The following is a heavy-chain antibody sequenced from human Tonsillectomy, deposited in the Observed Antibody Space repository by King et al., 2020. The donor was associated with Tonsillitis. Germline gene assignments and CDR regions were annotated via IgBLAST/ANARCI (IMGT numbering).Heavy chain of an antibody. V-gene: IGHV3-7*01. CDR2: INLDGGEK. J-gene: IGHJ4*02. D-gene: IGHD1-26*01. Sequence: VQLVESGGGLVQPGGSLRLSCAASGFTFSGHWMTWVRRAPGTGLEWVASINLDGGEKYYVESVKGRFTIYRDNAKNSLWLEMNSLRGEDTAVYYCVTGGYTYSHWGQGTLGTVSS. CDR1: GFTFSGHW. CDR3: VTGGYTYSH.